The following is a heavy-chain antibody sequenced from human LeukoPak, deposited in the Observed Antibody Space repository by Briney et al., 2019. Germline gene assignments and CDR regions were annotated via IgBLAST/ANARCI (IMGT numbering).Heavy chain of an antibody. CDR1: GYSISSGYY. CDR2: IYHSGST. D-gene: IGHD3-10*01. V-gene: IGHV4-38-2*02. J-gene: IGHJ6*04. Sequence: SETLSLTCAVSGYSISSGYYWGWIRQPPGKGLEWIGSIYHSGSTYYNPSLKSRVTISVDTSKNQFSLKLSSVTAADTAVCYCAREDMVRGVIIYYYGMDVWGKGTTVTVSS. CDR3: AREDMVRGVIIYYYGMDV.